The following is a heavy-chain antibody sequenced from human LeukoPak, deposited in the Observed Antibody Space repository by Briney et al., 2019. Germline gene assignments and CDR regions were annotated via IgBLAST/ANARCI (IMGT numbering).Heavy chain of an antibody. J-gene: IGHJ6*03. CDR2: IYHSGST. CDR3: ARGRRTGYPKIYYYYYYMDV. D-gene: IGHD3/OR15-3a*01. Sequence: PSETLSLTCTVSGYSISSGYYWGWIRQPPGKGLEWIGSIYHSGSTYYNPSLKSRVTISVDTSKNQFSLKLSSVTAADTAVYYCARGRRTGYPKIYYYYYYMDVWGKGTTVTVSS. V-gene: IGHV4-38-2*02. CDR1: GYSISSGYY.